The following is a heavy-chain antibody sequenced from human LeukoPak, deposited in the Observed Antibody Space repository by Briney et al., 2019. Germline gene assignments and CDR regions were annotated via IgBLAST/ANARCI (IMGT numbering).Heavy chain of an antibody. V-gene: IGHV1-2*02. J-gene: IGHJ6*02. D-gene: IGHD2-2*01. Sequence: ASVTVSFKASGYTFTGYYMHWVRQARGQGREWMGWINPNSGGTNYAQKFRGRVTMTRDTSISTAYMELSRLRSDDTAVYYCARPQDIVVVGYGMDVWGQGTTVTVSS. CDR1: GYTFTGYY. CDR3: ARPQDIVVVGYGMDV. CDR2: INPNSGGT.